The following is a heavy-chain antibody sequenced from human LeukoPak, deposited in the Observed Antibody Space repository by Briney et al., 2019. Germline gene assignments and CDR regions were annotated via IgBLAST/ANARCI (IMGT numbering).Heavy chain of an antibody. D-gene: IGHD3-22*01. Sequence: SVKVSCKASGGTFSSYAISWVRQAPGQGLEWMGEIIPIFGTANYAQKFQGRVTITTDESTSTAYMELSSLRSEDTAVYYCARGYYYDSSAQAFDIWGQGTMVTVSS. V-gene: IGHV1-69*05. J-gene: IGHJ3*02. CDR3: ARGYYYDSSAQAFDI. CDR2: IIPIFGTA. CDR1: GGTFSSYA.